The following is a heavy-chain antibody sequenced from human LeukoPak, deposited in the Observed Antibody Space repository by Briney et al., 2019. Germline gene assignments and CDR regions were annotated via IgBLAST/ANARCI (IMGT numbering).Heavy chain of an antibody. D-gene: IGHD6-6*01. CDR1: GYTLTELS. CDR2: FDPEDGET. CDR3: ATDPGPPQGQLVLGY. J-gene: IGHJ4*02. V-gene: IGHV1-24*01. Sequence: ASVKVSCKVSGYTLTELSMHWVRQAPGKGLEWMGGFDPEDGETIYAQKFQGRVTMTEDTSTDTAYMELSSLRSEDTAVYYCATDPGPPQGQLVLGYWGQGTLVTVSS.